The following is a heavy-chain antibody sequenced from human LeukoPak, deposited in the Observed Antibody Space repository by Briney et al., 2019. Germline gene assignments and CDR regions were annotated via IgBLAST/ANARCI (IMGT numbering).Heavy chain of an antibody. Sequence: GGSLRLSCAASEFSVGSNYMTWVRQAPGKGLEWVSLIYSGGSTYYADSVKGRFTISRDNSKNTLYLQMNSLRAEDTAVYYCASRLAAAAINWFDPWGQGTLVTVSS. CDR1: EFSVGSNY. CDR2: IYSGGST. D-gene: IGHD6-13*01. CDR3: ASRLAAAAINWFDP. V-gene: IGHV3-66*01. J-gene: IGHJ5*01.